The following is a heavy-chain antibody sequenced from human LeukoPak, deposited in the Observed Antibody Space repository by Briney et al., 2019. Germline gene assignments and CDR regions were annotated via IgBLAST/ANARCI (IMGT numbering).Heavy chain of an antibody. V-gene: IGHV1-8*01. J-gene: IGHJ6*03. Sequence: GASVKVSCKASGYTFTSYDINWVRQAAGQGLEWMGWMNPNSGNTGYARKFQGRVTMTKNTSITTAYMDLSSLRSEDTAVYYCARALSWTTESYYYMDVWGKGTTVTVSS. CDR1: GYTFTSYD. D-gene: IGHD3/OR15-3a*01. CDR2: MNPNSGNT. CDR3: ARALSWTTESYYYMDV.